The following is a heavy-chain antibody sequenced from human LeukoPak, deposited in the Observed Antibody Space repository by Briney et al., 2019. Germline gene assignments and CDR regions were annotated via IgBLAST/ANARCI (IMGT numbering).Heavy chain of an antibody. Sequence: GESLKISCKGSGYSFTSYWIGWVRQMPGKGPEWMGIIYPGDSDTRYSPSFQGQVTISADKSISTAYLQWSSLKASDTAMYYCARSGCSGGSCYPRTNWFDPWSQGTLVTVSS. J-gene: IGHJ5*02. CDR1: GYSFTSYW. CDR3: ARSGCSGGSCYPRTNWFDP. V-gene: IGHV5-51*01. CDR2: IYPGDSDT. D-gene: IGHD2-15*01.